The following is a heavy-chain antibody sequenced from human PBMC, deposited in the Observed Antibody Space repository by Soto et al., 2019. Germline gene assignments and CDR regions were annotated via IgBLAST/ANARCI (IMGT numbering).Heavy chain of an antibody. Sequence: QVQLVESGGGVVQPGRSLRLSCAASGFSFSSHGMHWVRQAPGKGLEWVAVVSYGGGSKHYADSVKGRFTVSRDNSKNTRHLEMNSLRTEDTAVYYCAKIFWCGGSCYGFFDLWGRGTLVTVSS. V-gene: IGHV3-30*18. J-gene: IGHJ2*01. CDR2: VSYGGGSK. D-gene: IGHD2-15*01. CDR1: GFSFSSHG. CDR3: AKIFWCGGSCYGFFDL.